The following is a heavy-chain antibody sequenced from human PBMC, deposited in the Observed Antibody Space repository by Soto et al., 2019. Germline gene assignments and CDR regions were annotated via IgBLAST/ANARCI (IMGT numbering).Heavy chain of an antibody. Sequence: GGSLRLSCAASGFTFNTYAVTWVRQAPGKGLEWVSITRGSGGATDYADSVKGRFAISRDNSKNTLYLQMNSLRAEDTAVYFCAIQKNGSYAPLDHWGQRTLVTVSS. CDR3: AIQKNGSYAPLDH. D-gene: IGHD2-8*01. J-gene: IGHJ5*02. CDR1: GFTFNTYA. CDR2: TRGSGGAT. V-gene: IGHV3-23*01.